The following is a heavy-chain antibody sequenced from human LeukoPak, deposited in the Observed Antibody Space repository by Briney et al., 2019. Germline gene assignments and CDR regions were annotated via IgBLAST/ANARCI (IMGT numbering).Heavy chain of an antibody. CDR2: ISGSGGNT. Sequence: PGGSLRLSCAASGFTFSSYAMNWVRQAPGKGLEWVSTISGSGGNTYYADSVKGRFTISRDNSRNTLYLQMNSLRAEDTAVYYCAKDLFPYCTNGVCYTRVGGLDYWGQGTLVTVSS. CDR3: AKDLFPYCTNGVCYTRVGGLDY. D-gene: IGHD2-8*01. CDR1: GFTFSSYA. J-gene: IGHJ4*02. V-gene: IGHV3-23*01.